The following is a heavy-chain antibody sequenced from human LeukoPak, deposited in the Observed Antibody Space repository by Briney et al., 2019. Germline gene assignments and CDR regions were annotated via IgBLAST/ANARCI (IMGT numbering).Heavy chain of an antibody. Sequence: GASEKVSCKASGYSVTSYYMHWVRQATGQWLEWMGITNPSGGSTSYAQKFQGRVTMTRDTSTSTVYMELSSLRSEDTAVYYCARGPWGVIADFDYWGQGTLVTVSS. V-gene: IGHV1-46*01. CDR2: TNPSGGST. D-gene: IGHD3-10*01. CDR3: ARGPWGVIADFDY. J-gene: IGHJ4*02. CDR1: GYSVTSYY.